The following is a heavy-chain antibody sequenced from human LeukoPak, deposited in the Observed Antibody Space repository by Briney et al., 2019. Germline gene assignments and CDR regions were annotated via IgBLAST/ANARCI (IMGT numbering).Heavy chain of an antibody. CDR2: ISSSSSYI. J-gene: IGHJ6*02. Sequence: KPGGSLRLSCAASGFTFSSYSMNWVRQAPGKGLEWVSSISSSSSYIYYADSVKGRFTISRDNAKNSLYLQMNSLRAEDTAVYYCASLYCSSTSCYDNYYYGMDVWGQGITVTVSS. CDR1: GFTFSSYS. D-gene: IGHD2-2*01. CDR3: ASLYCSSTSCYDNYYYGMDV. V-gene: IGHV3-21*01.